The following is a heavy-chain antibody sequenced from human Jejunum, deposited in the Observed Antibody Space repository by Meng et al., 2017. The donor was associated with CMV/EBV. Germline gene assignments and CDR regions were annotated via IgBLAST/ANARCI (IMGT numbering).Heavy chain of an antibody. CDR1: GDSFTYDY. D-gene: IGHD3-10*01. V-gene: IGHV4-59*01. CDR3: VRDRGGLGKYFDF. CDR2: VSYSGTT. J-gene: IGHJ4*02. Sequence: TVAGDSFTYDYWSWIRQSPGKGLEWIGYVSYSGTTNYNPSLKSRVTISLDLSKSQFSLKLTSVSAADTAVYYCVRDRGGLGKYFDFWGQGSLVTVSS.